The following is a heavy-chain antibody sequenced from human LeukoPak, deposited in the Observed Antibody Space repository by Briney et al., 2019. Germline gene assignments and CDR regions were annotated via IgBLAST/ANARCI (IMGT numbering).Heavy chain of an antibody. J-gene: IGHJ6*02. CDR2: FDPADGET. CDR3: ARPHFLAGMDV. D-gene: IGHD3-3*01. CDR1: GYTLNEVA. Sequence: ASVKVSCKVSGYTLNEVALQWVRQAPGMGLEWMGGFDPADGETKFAQSFQGRVTMTEDTSTGTAYMELSSLRIDDTAVYYCARPHFLAGMDVWGQGTTVTVSS. V-gene: IGHV1-24*01.